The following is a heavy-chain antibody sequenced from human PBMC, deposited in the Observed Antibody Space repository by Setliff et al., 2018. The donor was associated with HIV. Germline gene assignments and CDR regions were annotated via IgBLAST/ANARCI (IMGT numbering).Heavy chain of an antibody. CDR2: VYHRGET. D-gene: IGHD3-10*01. J-gene: IGHJ4*02. CDR1: GGSVSNYY. Sequence: SETLSLTCTVSGGSVSNYYWGWIRQPPGKGLEWIGSVYHRGETYYKPSLKGRVTISIDSSKSQISLNVTSVTAADTAVYYCTRRDVSPLWFGQFDYWGQGILVTVSS. CDR3: TRRDVSPLWFGQFDY. V-gene: IGHV4-38-2*02.